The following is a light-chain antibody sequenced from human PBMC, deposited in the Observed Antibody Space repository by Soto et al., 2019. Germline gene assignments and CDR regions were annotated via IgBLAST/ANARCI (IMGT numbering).Light chain of an antibody. J-gene: IGKJ1*01. CDR1: HRTANSY. CDR3: HQSVVSRWT. CDR2: GTS. V-gene: IGKV3-20*01. Sequence: EIVMTQSPATLSVSPGETATLSCRTSHRTANSYFAWSQQKPGQAPRLLIYGTSSRATGVPDRFTGSGSGTDFTLTISRLEPEDFAVYYCHQSVVSRWTFGQGTKVDIK.